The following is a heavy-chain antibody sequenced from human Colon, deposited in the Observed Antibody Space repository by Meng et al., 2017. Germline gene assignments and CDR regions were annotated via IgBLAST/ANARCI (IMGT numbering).Heavy chain of an antibody. D-gene: IGHD2-15*01. CDR2: IYQTGTT. CDR1: GDSISSTTW. V-gene: IGHV4-4*02. CDR3: ARWGMTYDAALFFDY. J-gene: IGHJ5*01. Sequence: QLQLQESGPGLVKPSGTLSVTCAVSGDSISSTTWWNWVRQAPGQGLEWIGEIYQTGTTNINPSFKSRVTMSIDKSRNEFSLKLNSLTAADTAIYYCARWGMTYDAALFFDYWGQGTLVTVSS.